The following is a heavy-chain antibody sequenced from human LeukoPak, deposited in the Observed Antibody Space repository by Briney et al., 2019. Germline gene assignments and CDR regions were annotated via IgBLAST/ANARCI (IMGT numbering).Heavy chain of an antibody. J-gene: IGHJ4*02. CDR1: GFTFGDYA. CDR2: IRSKAYGGTT. V-gene: IGHV3-49*04. CDR3: TIAAAGPFDY. D-gene: IGHD6-13*01. Sequence: PGRSLRLSCTASGFTFGDYAMSWVRQAPGKGLEWVGFIRSKAYGGTTEYAASVKGRFTISRDDSKSIAYLQMNSLKTEDTAVYYCTIAAAGPFDYWGQGTLVTVSS.